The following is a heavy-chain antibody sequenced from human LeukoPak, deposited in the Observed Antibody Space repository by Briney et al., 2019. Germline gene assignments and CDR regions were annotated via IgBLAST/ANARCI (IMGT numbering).Heavy chain of an antibody. CDR2: ISWNSGSI. J-gene: IGHJ4*02. CDR1: GFTFDDYA. V-gene: IGHV3-9*01. CDR3: AKDINSGYYDSSGIES. Sequence: GGSLRLSCAASGFTFDDYAMHWVRQAPGKGLEWVSGISWNSGSIGYAASVKGRLTISRDNAKNSLYLQMNSLRAEDTALYYCAKDINSGYYDSSGIESWGQEPLVTVSS. D-gene: IGHD3-22*01.